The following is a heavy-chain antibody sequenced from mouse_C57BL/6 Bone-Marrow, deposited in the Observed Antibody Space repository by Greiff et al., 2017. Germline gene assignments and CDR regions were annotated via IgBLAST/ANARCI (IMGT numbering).Heavy chain of an antibody. Sequence: QVQLKQSGAELAKPGASVKLSCKASGYTFTSYWMHWVKQRPGQGLEWIGYINPSIGYTKYNQKFKDKATLTADKASSTAYMQLSSLTYEDSAVYYCASPDYYGSSYWYFDVWGTGTTVTVSS. CDR2: INPSIGYT. D-gene: IGHD1-1*01. CDR1: GYTFTSYW. J-gene: IGHJ1*03. V-gene: IGHV1-7*01. CDR3: ASPDYYGSSYWYFDV.